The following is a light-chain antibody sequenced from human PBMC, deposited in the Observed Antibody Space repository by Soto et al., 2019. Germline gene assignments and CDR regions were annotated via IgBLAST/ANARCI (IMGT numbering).Light chain of an antibody. Sequence: EIVLTQSPGTLSLSPGERATLSCRASQSVSSSYLAWYQQKPGQAPRLLIYGASSRATGTPDRFSGSGSGTDFTLTISRLEPEDFAVYYCQQYGSSPPAYTFGQGTKLEIK. CDR3: QQYGSSPPAYT. J-gene: IGKJ2*01. CDR1: QSVSSSY. V-gene: IGKV3-20*01. CDR2: GAS.